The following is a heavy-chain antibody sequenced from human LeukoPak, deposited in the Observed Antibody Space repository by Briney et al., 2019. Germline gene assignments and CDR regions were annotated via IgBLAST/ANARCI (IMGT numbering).Heavy chain of an antibody. CDR1: GYTFTGYY. V-gene: IGHV1-2*02. J-gene: IGHJ3*02. CDR2: INSNSGAT. Sequence: ASVKVSCNASGYTFTGYYIHWVRQAPGQGLEWMGWINSNSGATKYAQKFQGRVTMTGDTPITTAYMELNSLKSDDAAVYYCASGEWEQHAFNIWGQGTLVTVSS. D-gene: IGHD1-26*01. CDR3: ASGEWEQHAFNI.